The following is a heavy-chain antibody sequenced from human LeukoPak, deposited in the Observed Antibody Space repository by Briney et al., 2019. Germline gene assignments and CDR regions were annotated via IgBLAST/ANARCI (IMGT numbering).Heavy chain of an antibody. CDR2: IQQDGNEK. D-gene: IGHD1-26*01. V-gene: IGHV3-7*01. Sequence: GGSLRLSCAASGLTFSEYWMSWVRQAPGKGLEWVANIQQDGNEKYYVDSVKGRFTISRDNAKNSLYLQMNSLRVEDTAVYYCASRIVGTPDYFDYWGQGTLVTVSS. J-gene: IGHJ4*02. CDR3: ASRIVGTPDYFDY. CDR1: GLTFSEYW.